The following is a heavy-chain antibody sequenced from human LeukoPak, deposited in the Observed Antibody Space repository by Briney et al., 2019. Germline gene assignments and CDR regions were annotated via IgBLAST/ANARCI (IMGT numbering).Heavy chain of an antibody. J-gene: IGHJ4*01. D-gene: IGHD2-2*01. CDR1: GFTFKNAW. CDR2: IRSKGDGGAT. V-gene: IGHV3-15*01. Sequence: PGRSLRLSCAAPGFTFKNAWMTWVRQAPGKGLEWVGRIRSKGDGGATDYAAPVKGRFTISRDDSTNSMYLQMNSLQIEDTAVYYCTTGSLHSGGYHPGGDGTQVTVSS. CDR3: TTGSLHSGGYHP.